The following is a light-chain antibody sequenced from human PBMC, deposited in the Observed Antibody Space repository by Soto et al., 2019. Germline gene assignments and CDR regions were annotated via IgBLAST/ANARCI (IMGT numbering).Light chain of an antibody. CDR1: SSDVGGYNY. V-gene: IGLV2-8*01. J-gene: IGLJ1*01. Sequence: QSVLTQPPSASGSPGQSVTISCTGTSSDVGGYNYVSWYQQHPGKAPKLMIFEVSKRPSGVPDRFSGSKSDNTASLTVSGLQAEEEADYYCSSYAGSYSFGVFGTGTKVTVL. CDR3: SSYAGSYSFGV. CDR2: EVS.